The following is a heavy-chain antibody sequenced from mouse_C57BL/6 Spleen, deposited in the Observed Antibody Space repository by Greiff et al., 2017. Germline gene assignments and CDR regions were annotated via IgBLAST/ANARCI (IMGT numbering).Heavy chain of an antibody. CDR2: FYPGSGSI. J-gene: IGHJ4*01. CDR3: ARHHYYGSSYYAMDY. D-gene: IGHD1-1*01. Sequence: VKLQESGAELVKPGASVKLSCTASGYTFTEYTIHWVKQRSGQGLEWIGWFYPGSGSIKYNEKFKDKATLTADKSSSTVYMKLSRLTSEDSAVYFCARHHYYGSSYYAMDYWGQGTSVTVSS. CDR1: GYTFTEYT. V-gene: IGHV1-62-2*01.